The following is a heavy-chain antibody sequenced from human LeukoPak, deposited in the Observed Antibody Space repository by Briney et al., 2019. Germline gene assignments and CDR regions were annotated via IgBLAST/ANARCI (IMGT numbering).Heavy chain of an antibody. CDR2: IWYDGSNK. D-gene: IGHD3-22*01. CDR3: AKDYYDSSGSN. CDR1: GFTFSSYG. Sequence: GGSLRLSXAASGFTFSSYGMHWVRQAPGKGLEWVAVIWYDGSNKYYADSVKGRFTISRDNSKNTLYLQMNSLRAEDTAVYYCAKDYYDSSGSNWGQGTLVTVSS. V-gene: IGHV3-33*06. J-gene: IGHJ4*02.